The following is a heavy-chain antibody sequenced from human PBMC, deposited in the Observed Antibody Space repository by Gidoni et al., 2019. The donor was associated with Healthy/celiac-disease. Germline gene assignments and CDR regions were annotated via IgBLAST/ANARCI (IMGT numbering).Heavy chain of an antibody. D-gene: IGHD4-17*01. V-gene: IGHV4-34*01. Sequence: QVQLQQWGAGLLTPSETLSLTCSLYGGSLRGYYWSWIRQPPGKGLEWIGEINHSRSTNYTPSLKSRVTISVDTSRKQFSLKLSSVTAADTAVYYCARQRRGTVTLFDYWGQGTLATVSS. CDR3: ARQRRGTVTLFDY. J-gene: IGHJ4*02. CDR2: INHSRST. CDR1: GGSLRGYY.